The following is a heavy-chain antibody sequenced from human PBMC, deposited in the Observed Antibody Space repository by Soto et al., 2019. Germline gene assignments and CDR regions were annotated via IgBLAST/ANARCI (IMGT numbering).Heavy chain of an antibody. J-gene: IGHJ4*02. CDR1: GFTFSSYA. Sequence: GGSLRLSCAASGFTFSSYAMIWVRQAPGKGLEWVSAISGSGGSTYLADSVKGRLSISRDNSKNTVSLLMNSLRAEDTAVYFCARGSSGYISSWYYFDYWGRGTLVTVSS. V-gene: IGHV3-23*01. CDR3: ARGSSGYISSWYYFDY. CDR2: ISGSGGST. D-gene: IGHD6-13*01.